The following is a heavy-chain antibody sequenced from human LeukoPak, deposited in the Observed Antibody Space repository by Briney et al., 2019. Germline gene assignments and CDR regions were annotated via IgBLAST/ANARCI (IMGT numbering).Heavy chain of an antibody. CDR3: TTDEDWNYARKDV. CDR2: TVSEIDGGTT. J-gene: IGHJ6*02. V-gene: IGHV3-15*04. D-gene: IGHD1-7*01. CDR1: GFTFNYAW. Sequence: GGSLRLSCAAPGFTFNYAWMSWVRQVPGKGLEWVGQTVSEIDGGTTDYATPVKGRFTISRDDSKSTLYLQMNSLKIEDTAVYYCTTDEDWNYARKDVWGQGATVIVSS.